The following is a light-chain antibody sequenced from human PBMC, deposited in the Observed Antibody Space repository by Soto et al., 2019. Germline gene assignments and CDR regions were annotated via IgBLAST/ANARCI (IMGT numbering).Light chain of an antibody. CDR2: EVR. J-gene: IGLJ1*01. V-gene: IGLV2-23*02. Sequence: QSALTQPASVSGSPGQSITISCTGTSSDIGGYDYVSWYQQRPGKAPKLMIYEVRYRPSGVSNRFSGSKSGNTASLTISGLKVEDEADYYCCSSGGSPTYVFGTGTKVTVL. CDR1: SSDIGGYDY. CDR3: CSSGGSPTYV.